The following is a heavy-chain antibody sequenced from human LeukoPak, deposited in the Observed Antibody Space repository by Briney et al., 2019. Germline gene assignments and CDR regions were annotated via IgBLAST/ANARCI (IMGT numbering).Heavy chain of an antibody. CDR2: IRSKANGGTT. CDR3: TTDFSVEYCSSTSCLQWGY. CDR1: GFTFGDYG. D-gene: IGHD2-2*01. J-gene: IGHJ4*02. V-gene: IGHV3-49*04. Sequence: GGSLRLSCTASGFTFGDYGMSWVRQPPGKGLEWVGFIRSKANGGTTDYAASVKGRFTISRDDSKSIAYLQMNSLKTEDTAVYYCTTDFSVEYCSSTSCLQWGYWGQGTLVTVSS.